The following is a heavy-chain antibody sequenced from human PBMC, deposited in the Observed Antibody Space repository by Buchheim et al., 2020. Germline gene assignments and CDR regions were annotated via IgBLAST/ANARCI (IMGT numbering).Heavy chain of an antibody. CDR3: ARDFVAWIQLWSRPDYYGMDV. CDR2: IKQDGSEK. J-gene: IGHJ6*02. CDR1: GFTFSSYW. D-gene: IGHD5-18*01. Sequence: EVQLVESGGGLVQPGGSLRLSCAASGFTFSSYWMSWVRQAPGKGLEWVANIKQDGSEKYYVDSVKGRFTISRDNAKNSLYLQMNSLRAEDTAVYYCARDFVAWIQLWSRPDYYGMDVWGQGTT. V-gene: IGHV3-7*01.